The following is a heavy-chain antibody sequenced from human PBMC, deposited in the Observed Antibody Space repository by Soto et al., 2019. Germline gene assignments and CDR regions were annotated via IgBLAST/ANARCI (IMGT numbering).Heavy chain of an antibody. J-gene: IGHJ3*02. CDR1: GFTFSSYN. D-gene: IGHD3-3*01. CDR3: ARGSRVLRFLEWLFPFDAFDI. V-gene: IGHV3-21*01. CDR2: ISSSSSYI. Sequence: GGSLRLSCAASGFTFSSYNMNWVRQAPGKGLEWVSSISSSSSYIYYADSVKGRFTISRDNAKNSLYLQMNSLRAEDTAVYYCARGSRVLRFLEWLFPFDAFDIWGQGTMVTVS.